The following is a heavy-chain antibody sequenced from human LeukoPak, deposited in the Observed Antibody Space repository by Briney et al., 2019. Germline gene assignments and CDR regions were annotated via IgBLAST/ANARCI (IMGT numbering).Heavy chain of an antibody. J-gene: IGHJ5*02. V-gene: IGHV3-33*06. CDR1: GFTFSTYG. CDR2: IWYDGSKK. D-gene: IGHD3-22*01. Sequence: GGSLRLSCAASGFTFSTYGMHWVRQAPGKGLEWVALIWYDGSKKYYADSVKGRFTISRDNSKNTLYLQMNSLRAEDTAVYYCAKDSRRYYYDSSGSSWGQGTLVTVSS. CDR3: AKDSRRYYYDSSGSS.